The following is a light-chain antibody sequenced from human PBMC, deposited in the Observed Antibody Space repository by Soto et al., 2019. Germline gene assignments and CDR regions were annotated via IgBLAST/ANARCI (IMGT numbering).Light chain of an antibody. CDR3: QQRSNWPIT. Sequence: EIVLTQSPATLSLSPGERATLSCRTSPSVSSNFAWYKQKPGRAPRLLIYDASNRATGIPARFIGSGSGTDFTLTIISLEPEDFAVYYCQQRSNWPITFGQGTRLEIK. J-gene: IGKJ5*01. CDR1: PSVSSN. V-gene: IGKV3-11*01. CDR2: DAS.